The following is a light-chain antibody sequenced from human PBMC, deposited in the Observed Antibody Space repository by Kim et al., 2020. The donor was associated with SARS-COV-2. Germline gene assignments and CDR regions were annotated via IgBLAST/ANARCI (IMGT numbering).Light chain of an antibody. V-gene: IGKV3-20*01. Sequence: EIVLTQSPGTLSLSPGERATLSCRASQSVRNNYLAWYQQKPGQAPRLLVYGASGRATGIPDRFSGSGSGTDFTLTITRLEPEDFAVYFCQQYDTSPRTFGQGTKLEI. CDR3: QQYDTSPRT. J-gene: IGKJ2*01. CDR2: GAS. CDR1: QSVRNNY.